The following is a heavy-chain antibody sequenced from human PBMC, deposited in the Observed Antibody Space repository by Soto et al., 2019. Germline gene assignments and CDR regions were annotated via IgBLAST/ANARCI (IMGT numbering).Heavy chain of an antibody. Sequence: QVQLVQSGAEVKKPGSSVKVSCKASGGTFSSYAISWVRQAPGQGLEWMGGIIPIFGTANYAQKFQGRVTITADESTSTAYMELSSLRSDDTAVYYCARVGGPIVVVPAAISWFDPWGQGTLVTVSS. CDR1: GGTFSSYA. CDR3: ARVGGPIVVVPAAISWFDP. V-gene: IGHV1-69*01. D-gene: IGHD2-2*01. J-gene: IGHJ5*02. CDR2: IIPIFGTA.